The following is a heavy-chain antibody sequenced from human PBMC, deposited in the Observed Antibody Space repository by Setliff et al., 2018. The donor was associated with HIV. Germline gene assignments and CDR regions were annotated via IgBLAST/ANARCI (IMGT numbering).Heavy chain of an antibody. CDR1: GYTFTNYA. Sequence: GASVKVSCKASGYTFTNYALYWVRRAPGQRPECMGYIHTDSGKTYFSQKFQGRVTLTRDTSASTAYMELSSLRSEDTAIYYCARQSVSATFDSWGQGTLVTVSS. CDR2: IHTDSGKT. V-gene: IGHV1-3*04. J-gene: IGHJ4*02. D-gene: IGHD6-19*01. CDR3: ARQSVSATFDS.